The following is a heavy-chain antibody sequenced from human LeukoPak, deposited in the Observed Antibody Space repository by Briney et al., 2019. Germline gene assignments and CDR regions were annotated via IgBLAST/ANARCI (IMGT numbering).Heavy chain of an antibody. CDR3: AKDPPDGDYGY. Sequence: PGGSLRVSCAASGFTFSSYGMHWVRQAPGKGLEWVAFIRYDGSNKYYADSMKGRFTISRDNSKNTLYLQMNSLRLEDTAVFYCAKDPPDGDYGYWGQGTLVTVSS. V-gene: IGHV3-30*02. CDR2: IRYDGSNK. J-gene: IGHJ4*02. D-gene: IGHD4-17*01. CDR1: GFTFSSYG.